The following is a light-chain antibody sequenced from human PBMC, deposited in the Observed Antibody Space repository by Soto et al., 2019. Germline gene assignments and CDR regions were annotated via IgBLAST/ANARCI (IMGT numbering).Light chain of an antibody. V-gene: IGLV3-21*02. CDR2: DDG. J-gene: IGLJ1*01. CDR1: NIAIKS. CDR3: SSYTKNSPYV. Sequence: SYELTQAPSVSVAPGQTARITCGGNNIAIKSVHWYQQKPGQAPVLVVYDDGDRPSGVSSRFSGSKSDNTASLTIYGLQAEDEADYYCSSYTKNSPYVFGTGTKLTVL.